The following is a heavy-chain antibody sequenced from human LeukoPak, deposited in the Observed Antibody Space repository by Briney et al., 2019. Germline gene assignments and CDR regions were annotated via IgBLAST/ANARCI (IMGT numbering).Heavy chain of an antibody. CDR1: GYTFTAYY. CDR2: INPNSGGT. Sequence: ASVKVSCKASGYTFTAYYIHWVRQAPGQGLEWMGWINPNSGGTNYAQKFQGRVTMTRDASISTAYMELSSLRSDDTAVHYCARDLFYGDSGQRGFDPWGQGTLVTVSS. D-gene: IGHD4-17*01. J-gene: IGHJ5*02. CDR3: ARDLFYGDSGQRGFDP. V-gene: IGHV1-2*02.